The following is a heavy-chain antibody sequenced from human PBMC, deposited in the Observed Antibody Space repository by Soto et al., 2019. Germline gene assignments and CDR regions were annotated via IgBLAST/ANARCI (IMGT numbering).Heavy chain of an antibody. CDR3: ARTRSIQDLLDGMDV. CDR1: GGSISSSY. V-gene: IGHV4-59*01. J-gene: IGHJ6*02. Sequence: SETLSLTCTLSGGSISSSYWSWIRQPPGKGLEWIGYVYYSGSTNYNPSLKSRVTISVDTSKHQFSLRLSSVTAADTAVYYCARTRSIQDLLDGMDVWGQGTTVTVSS. D-gene: IGHD6-6*01. CDR2: VYYSGST.